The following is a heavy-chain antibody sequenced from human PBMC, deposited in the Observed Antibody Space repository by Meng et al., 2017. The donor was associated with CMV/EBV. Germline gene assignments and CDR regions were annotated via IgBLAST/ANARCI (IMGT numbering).Heavy chain of an antibody. CDR1: GFTFSSYG. CDR3: ANRWFSYDSSGYPLPYYYYGMDV. D-gene: IGHD3-22*01. Sequence: GESLKISCAASGFTFSSYGMHWVRQAPGKGLEWVAVIRYDGSNKYYADSVKGRFTISRDNSKNTLYLQLNSLRAEDTAVYYCANRWFSYDSSGYPLPYYYYGMDVWGQGTTVTVSS. V-gene: IGHV3-30*02. CDR2: IRYDGSNK. J-gene: IGHJ6*02.